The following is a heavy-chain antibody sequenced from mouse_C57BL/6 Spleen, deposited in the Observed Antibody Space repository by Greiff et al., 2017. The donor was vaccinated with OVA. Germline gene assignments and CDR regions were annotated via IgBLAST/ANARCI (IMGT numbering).Heavy chain of an antibody. D-gene: IGHD2-3*01. CDR3: ARDRGYDGYSLFAY. Sequence: EVKLVESGPGLVKPSPSLSLTCSVTGYSITSGYYWNWIRKFPGNKLEWMGYISYDGSNNYNPSLKNRISITRDTSKNQFFLKLNSVTTEDTSTYYCARDRGYDGYSLFAYWGQGTLVTVSA. V-gene: IGHV3-6*01. CDR1: GYSITSGYY. CDR2: ISYDGSN. J-gene: IGHJ3*01.